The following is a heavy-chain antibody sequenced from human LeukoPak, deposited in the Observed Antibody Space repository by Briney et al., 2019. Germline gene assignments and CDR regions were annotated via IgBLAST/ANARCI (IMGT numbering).Heavy chain of an antibody. CDR3: ARAGITIFGVVPYYYMDV. D-gene: IGHD3-3*01. CDR1: GGTFSSYA. V-gene: IGHV1-2*02. J-gene: IGHJ6*03. CDR2: INPNSGGT. Sequence: ASVKVSCKASGGTFSSYAISWVRQAPGQGLEWMGWINPNSGGTNYAQKFQGRVTMTRDTSISTAYMELSRLRSDDTAVYYCARAGITIFGVVPYYYMDVWGKGTTVTVSS.